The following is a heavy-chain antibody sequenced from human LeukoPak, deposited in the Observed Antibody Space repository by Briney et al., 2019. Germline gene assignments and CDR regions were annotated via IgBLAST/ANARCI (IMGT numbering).Heavy chain of an antibody. Sequence: GESLKISCEGSGCSFTSYWIGWVRQMPGKGLEWMGIIYPGDSDTRYSPSFQGQVTISADKSISTAYLQWSSLKASDTAIYYYARRSMEQQPDYWGQGTLVTVSS. J-gene: IGHJ4*02. CDR1: GCSFTSYW. D-gene: IGHD6-13*01. CDR3: ARRSMEQQPDY. V-gene: IGHV5-51*01. CDR2: IYPGDSDT.